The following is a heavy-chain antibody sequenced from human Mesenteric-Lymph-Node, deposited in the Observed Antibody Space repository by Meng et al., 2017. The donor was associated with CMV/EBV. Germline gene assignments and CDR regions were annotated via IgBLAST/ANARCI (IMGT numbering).Heavy chain of an antibody. V-gene: IGHV1-2*02. CDR2: INPNSGDT. J-gene: IGHJ4*02. CDR1: GYTFTGYF. Sequence: ASLKVSCKASGYTFTGYFMHWVRQAPGQGLEWMGWINPNSGDTNCAQKFQGRVTMTRDTSISTAYMELNRLSSDDTAVYYCAPRDTGSFDYWGQGTLVTVSS. CDR3: APRDTGSFDY. D-gene: IGHD2-8*02.